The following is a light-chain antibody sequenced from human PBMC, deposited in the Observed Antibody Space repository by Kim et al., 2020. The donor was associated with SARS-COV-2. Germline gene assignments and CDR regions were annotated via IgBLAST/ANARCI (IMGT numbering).Light chain of an antibody. V-gene: IGKV1-5*03. CDR2: KAS. CDR3: QQYNGYSWT. J-gene: IGKJ1*01. CDR1: QSISSW. Sequence: ASVGDRVTITWRASQSISSWLAWYQQKPGKAPKLLIYKASSLESGVPSRFSGSGSGTEFTLTISSLQPDEFATYYCQQYNGYSWTFGQGTKVDIK.